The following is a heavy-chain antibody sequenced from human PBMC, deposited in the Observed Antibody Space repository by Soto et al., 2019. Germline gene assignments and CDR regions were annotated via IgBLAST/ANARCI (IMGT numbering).Heavy chain of an antibody. V-gene: IGHV4-59*01. CDR2: IYNSGGT. Sequence: PSETLSLTCTVSGGSIRSYYWSWIRQPPGKGLEWVGYIYNSGGTNYNPSLRSRVTISVDTSKNQFSLKLSSVTAADTAVYYCARGGAPYNWFDPRGQGTLVTVSS. J-gene: IGHJ5*02. D-gene: IGHD3-16*01. CDR1: GGSIRSYY. CDR3: ARGGAPYNWFDP.